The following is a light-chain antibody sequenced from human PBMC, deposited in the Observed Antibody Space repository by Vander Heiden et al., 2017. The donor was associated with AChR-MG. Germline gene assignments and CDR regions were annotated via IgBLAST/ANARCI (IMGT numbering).Light chain of an antibody. CDR1: SSDVGVYNY. CDR2: DVS. V-gene: IGLV2-8*01. Sequence: QSALTQPPSASVSPGQSVTIPCPGPSSDVGVYNYVSWYQQQPGKAPKLLIDDVSQRPSGVPDRCSGSKSGNTASLTVSGLQAEDEADDYCSSYAGSNNFRVFGGGTKLTVL. CDR3: SSYAGSNNFRV. J-gene: IGLJ2*01.